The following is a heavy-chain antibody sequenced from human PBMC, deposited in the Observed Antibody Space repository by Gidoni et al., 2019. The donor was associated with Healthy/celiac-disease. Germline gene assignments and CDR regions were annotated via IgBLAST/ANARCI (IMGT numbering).Heavy chain of an antibody. V-gene: IGHV3-43*01. CDR2: ISWDGGST. CDR1: GVTVDDYN. D-gene: IGHD2-15*01. CDR3: AKASGRIYYYGMDV. J-gene: IGHJ6*02. Sequence: EVQLVESGGVVVQPGGSLRLSCAASGVTVDDYNMHWVRQAPGKGLEWVSLISWDGGSTYYADSVKGRFTISRDNSKNSLYLQMNSLRTEDTALYYCAKASGRIYYYGMDVWGQGTTVTVSS.